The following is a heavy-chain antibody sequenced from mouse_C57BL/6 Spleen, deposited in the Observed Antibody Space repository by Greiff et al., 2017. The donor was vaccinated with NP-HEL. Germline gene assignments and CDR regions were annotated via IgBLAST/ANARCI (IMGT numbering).Heavy chain of an antibody. CDR2: IYPGSGST. D-gene: IGHD1-1*01. J-gene: IGHJ3*01. V-gene: IGHV1-55*01. CDR3: ARRPTVVATEALAY. CDR1: GYTFTSYW. Sequence: VQLQQPGAELVKPGASVKMSCKASGYTFTSYWIPWVKQRPGQGLEWIGDIYPGSGSTNSNEKFKGKATLTVDTSSSTAYMQLSSLTSEDSAVDYRARRPTVVATEALAYWGQGTLVTVSA.